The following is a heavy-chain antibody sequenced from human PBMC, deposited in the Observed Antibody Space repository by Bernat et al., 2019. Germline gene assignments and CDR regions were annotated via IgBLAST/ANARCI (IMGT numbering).Heavy chain of an antibody. V-gene: IGHV3-23*01. CDR1: GFTFTSYA. CDR3: AKDDCAGDCHYWYFDL. D-gene: IGHD2-21*02. CDR2: ISVSGGST. Sequence: EVQLLESGGGLVQPGGSLRLSCAASGFTFTSYAMSWVRQAPGKGLEWVSAISVSGGSTYDADSVKGRFTMSRDNSKNTLYLQMNSLRAEDTAVYYCAKDDCAGDCHYWYFDLWGRGTLVTVSS. J-gene: IGHJ2*01.